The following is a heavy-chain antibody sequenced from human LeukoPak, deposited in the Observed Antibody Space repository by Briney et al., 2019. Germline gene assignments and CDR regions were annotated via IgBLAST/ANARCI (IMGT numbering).Heavy chain of an antibody. CDR3: ARYPHSLSSSFDI. CDR1: GVSFRGYY. CDR2: VTHSGST. Sequence: AETLSLTCVVNGVSFRGYYWSWLRQPPGKGLEWMGEVTHSGSTNYHASLKSRISVSVDTSKTQSSLRLTSVTAADTAVYYCARYPHSLSSSFDIWGQGTMVTVSS. D-gene: IGHD6-6*01. V-gene: IGHV4-34*01. J-gene: IGHJ3*02.